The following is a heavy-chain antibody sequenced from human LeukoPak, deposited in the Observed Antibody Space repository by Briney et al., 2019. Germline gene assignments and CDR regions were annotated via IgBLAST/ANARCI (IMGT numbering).Heavy chain of an antibody. J-gene: IGHJ3*02. D-gene: IGHD6-6*01. Sequence: ASVKVSCKASGYTFTSYGISWVRQAPGQGLEWMGWISAYNGNTNYAQKFQGRVTITTDESTSTAYMELSSLRSEDTAVYYCARDWSPEYSSSSGYDIWGQGTMVTVSS. CDR3: ARDWSPEYSSSSGYDI. CDR1: GYTFTSYG. CDR2: ISAYNGNT. V-gene: IGHV1-18*01.